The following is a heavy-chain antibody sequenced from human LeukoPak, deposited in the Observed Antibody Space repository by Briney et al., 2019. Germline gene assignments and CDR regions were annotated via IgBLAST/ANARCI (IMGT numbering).Heavy chain of an antibody. V-gene: IGHV1-2*02. CDR1: GYTFTSNA. CDR3: ARQTHYYDSSGYYYEFNNGLDY. Sequence: GASVKVSCKASGYTFTSNAMTWVRQAPGQGLEWMGWINPNSGGTNYAQKFQGRVTMTRDTSISTAYMELSRLRSDDTAVYYCARQTHYYDSSGYYYEFNNGLDYWGQGTLVTVSS. D-gene: IGHD3-22*01. J-gene: IGHJ4*02. CDR2: INPNSGGT.